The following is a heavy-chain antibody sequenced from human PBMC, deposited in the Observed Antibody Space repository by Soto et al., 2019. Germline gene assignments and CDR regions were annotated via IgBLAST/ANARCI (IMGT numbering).Heavy chain of an antibody. Sequence: ASVKVSCKASGYTFTSYAMHWVRQAPGQRLEWMGWINAGNGNTKYSQKFQGRVTITRDTSASTAYMELSSLRSEDTAVYYCARHGERTIRSLNWFDPWGQGTLVPVSS. CDR3: ARHGERTIRSLNWFDP. J-gene: IGHJ5*02. V-gene: IGHV1-3*01. CDR2: INAGNGNT. D-gene: IGHD4-17*01. CDR1: GYTFTSYA.